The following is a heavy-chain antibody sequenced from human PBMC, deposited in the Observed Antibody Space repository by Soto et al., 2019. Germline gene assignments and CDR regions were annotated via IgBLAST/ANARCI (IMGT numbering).Heavy chain of an antibody. CDR1: GYTFTSYG. CDR2: ISAYNGNT. Sequence: ASVKVSCKASGYTFTSYGISWVRQAPGQGLEWMGWISAYNGNTNYAQKLQGRVTMTTDTSTSTAYMELRSLRSDDTAVYYCARDPGIVVYYYYYGMDVWGQGTTVTVSS. J-gene: IGHJ6*02. V-gene: IGHV1-18*04. CDR3: ARDPGIVVYYYYYGMDV. D-gene: IGHD3-22*01.